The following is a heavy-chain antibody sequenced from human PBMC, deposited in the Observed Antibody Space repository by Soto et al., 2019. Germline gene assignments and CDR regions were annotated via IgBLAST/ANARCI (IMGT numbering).Heavy chain of an antibody. V-gene: IGHV1-3*01. J-gene: IGHJ6*02. CDR2: INAGNGNT. CDR1: GYTFTSYA. D-gene: IGHD1-1*01. CDR3: ARSDNWNPDTTYYYYGMDV. Sequence: QVQLVQSGAEVKKPGASVKVSCKASGYTFTSYAMHWVRQAPGQRLEWMGWINAGNGNTKYSQKFQGRVTITRDTSASTAYMELSSLRSEDTAVYYCARSDNWNPDTTYYYYGMDVWGQGTTVTVSS.